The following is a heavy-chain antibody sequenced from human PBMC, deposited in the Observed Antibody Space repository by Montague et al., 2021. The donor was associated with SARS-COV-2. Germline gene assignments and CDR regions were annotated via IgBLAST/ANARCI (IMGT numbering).Heavy chain of an antibody. J-gene: IGHJ3*01. Sequence: SETLSLTCTVSGGSISSYYWSWIRQPPGKGLEWIGYIYYSGSTNXXPSLKSRVTISVDTSKNQFSLKLSSVTAADTAVYYCARPGGFSGKALDAFDVWGQGTVVTVSS. D-gene: IGHD6-19*01. V-gene: IGHV4-59*01. CDR3: ARPGGFSGKALDAFDV. CDR2: IYYSGST. CDR1: GGSISSYY.